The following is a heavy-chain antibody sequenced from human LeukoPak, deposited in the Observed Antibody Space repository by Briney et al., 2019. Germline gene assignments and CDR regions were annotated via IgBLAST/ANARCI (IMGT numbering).Heavy chain of an antibody. Sequence: GVSLRLSCAASAFTFSSSFMHWVRHVPGKGLVWVSRINTDGSNTIYADSVKGRFTISRDNANNTLYLQMNSLRAEDTAVYYCARGVRGSFDYWGQGALVTVSS. V-gene: IGHV3-74*01. CDR1: AFTFSSSF. J-gene: IGHJ4*02. CDR2: INTDGSNT. CDR3: ARGVRGSFDY. D-gene: IGHD1-26*01.